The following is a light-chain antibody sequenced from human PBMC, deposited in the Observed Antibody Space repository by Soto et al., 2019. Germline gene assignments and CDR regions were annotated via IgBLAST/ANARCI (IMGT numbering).Light chain of an antibody. CDR2: GAS. CDR3: QQYADWPWT. J-gene: IGKJ1*01. CDR1: QSVNSN. Sequence: EIVLTQSPATLSVSHGDRATLSCRASQSVNSNLAWYHLKPGQAPRLLIYGASIRAAGIPARFTGSESGTEFTLSISSLQSEDFAVYYCQQYADWPWTFGHGTKVDIK. V-gene: IGKV3-15*01.